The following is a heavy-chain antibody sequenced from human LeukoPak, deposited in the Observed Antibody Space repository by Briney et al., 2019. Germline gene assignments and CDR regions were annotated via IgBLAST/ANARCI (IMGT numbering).Heavy chain of an antibody. V-gene: IGHV3-30-3*01. CDR2: ISYDGSNK. CDR1: GFTFSSYA. Sequence: PGRSLRLSCAASGFTFSSYAMHWVRQAPGKGLEWVAVISYDGSNKYYADSVKGRFTISRDNSKNTLYLQMNSLRAEDTAVYYCARVISRAVAGTFDYWGQGTLVTVSS. CDR3: ARVISRAVAGTFDY. D-gene: IGHD6-19*01. J-gene: IGHJ4*02.